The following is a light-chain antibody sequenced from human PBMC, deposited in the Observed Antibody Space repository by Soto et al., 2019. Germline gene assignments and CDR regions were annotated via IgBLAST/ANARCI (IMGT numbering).Light chain of an antibody. J-gene: IGLJ2*01. CDR1: NSNIGAGYD. Sequence: QSVLTQPPSVSGAPGQRVSISCTGSNSNIGAGYDVHWYQHLPGTAPKLLIYGNNNRPSGVPDRFSGSKSGTSASLAITGLQAEDEADYYCQSYDSSLSGVVFGGGTKLTVL. CDR2: GNN. CDR3: QSYDSSLSGVV. V-gene: IGLV1-40*01.